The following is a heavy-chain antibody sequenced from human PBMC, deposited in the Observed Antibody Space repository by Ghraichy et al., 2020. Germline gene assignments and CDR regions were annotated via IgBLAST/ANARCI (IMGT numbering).Heavy chain of an antibody. Sequence: GESLNIFCAASGFTFSTYGMHWVRQAPGKGLEWVAVISYDGSAQYFADSVRGRSTISRDNSKNTLYLQMNSLRPEDTAVYYCAKEGFSRVSDWHFDLWGRGTLVTVSS. V-gene: IGHV3-30*18. D-gene: IGHD1-26*01. J-gene: IGHJ2*01. CDR3: AKEGFSRVSDWHFDL. CDR1: GFTFSTYG. CDR2: ISYDGSAQ.